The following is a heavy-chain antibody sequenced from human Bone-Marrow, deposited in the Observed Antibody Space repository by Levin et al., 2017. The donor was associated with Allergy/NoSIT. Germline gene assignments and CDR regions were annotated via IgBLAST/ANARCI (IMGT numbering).Heavy chain of an antibody. Sequence: GGSLRLSCAASGFNFNIYWMAWVRQAPGKGLEWVANINVEGTERNYVDSVKGRFTISRDNAKNLLYLQMSSLRAEDTAVYFCARNAWGAWTYWGQGALVTVSS. V-gene: IGHV3-7*01. CDR3: ARNAWGAWTY. CDR2: INVEGTER. CDR1: GFNFNIYW. J-gene: IGHJ4*02. D-gene: IGHD7-27*01.